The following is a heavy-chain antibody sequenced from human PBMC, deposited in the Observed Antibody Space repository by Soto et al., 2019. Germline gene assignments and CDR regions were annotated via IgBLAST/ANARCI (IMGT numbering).Heavy chain of an antibody. CDR1: GFTLSSYA. CDR3: ARDRVEYYYDSSGYYGAFDI. V-gene: IGHV3-30-3*01. J-gene: IGHJ3*02. D-gene: IGHD3-22*01. Sequence: GGSMRFSCAAYGFTLSSYAMHWDRQAQGKXLECVAVISYYGSNKYYADSVKGRFTISRDNSKTTLYLQMNSLRAEDTALYYCARDRVEYYYDSSGYYGAFDIWGQGTMVTVSS. CDR2: ISYYGSNK.